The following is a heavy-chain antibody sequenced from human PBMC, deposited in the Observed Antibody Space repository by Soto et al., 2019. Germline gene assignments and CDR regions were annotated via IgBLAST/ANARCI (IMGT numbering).Heavy chain of an antibody. CDR2: ISSSSSYI. J-gene: IGHJ3*02. CDR1: GFTFSSYS. CDR3: ARDKGYCSSTSCPAMYAFDI. D-gene: IGHD2-2*01. V-gene: IGHV3-21*01. Sequence: GGSPRLSCAASGFTFSSYSMNWVRQAPGKGLEWVSSISSSSSYIYYADSVKGRFTISRDNAKNSLYLQMNSLRAEDTAVYYCARDKGYCSSTSCPAMYAFDIWGKGTMVTVSS.